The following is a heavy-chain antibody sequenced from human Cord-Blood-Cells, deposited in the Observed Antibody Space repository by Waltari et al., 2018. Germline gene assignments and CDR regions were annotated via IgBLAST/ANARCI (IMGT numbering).Heavy chain of an antibody. V-gene: IGHV4-4*07. CDR2: IYTSGST. CDR3: ARGRGSGSYLHFDY. D-gene: IGHD3-10*01. Sequence: QVQLQASGPGLVKPSETLSLTCPVPGGSISSYSSSWIRQPAGKGLEWIGRIYTSGSTNYNPSLKSRVTMSVDTSKNQFSLKLSSVTAADTAVYYCARGRGSGSYLHFDYWGQGTLVTVSS. CDR1: GGSISSYS. J-gene: IGHJ4*02.